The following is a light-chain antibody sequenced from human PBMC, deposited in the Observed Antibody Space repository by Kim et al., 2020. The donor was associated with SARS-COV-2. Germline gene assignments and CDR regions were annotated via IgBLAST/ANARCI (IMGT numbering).Light chain of an antibody. V-gene: IGKV3-15*01. Sequence: SVSPGETATLAGRASQSVSSNLAWYQQKPGQAPRVLIYGASTRATGITARFSGSGSGTEFTLTISSLQSGDFEIYVCQQYNDWRTFGQGTKVGIK. CDR1: QSVSSN. CDR3: QQYNDWRT. J-gene: IGKJ1*01. CDR2: GAS.